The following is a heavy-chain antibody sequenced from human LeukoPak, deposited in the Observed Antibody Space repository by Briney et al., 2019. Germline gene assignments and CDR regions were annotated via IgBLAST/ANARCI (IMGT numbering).Heavy chain of an antibody. CDR1: GASISSYY. J-gene: IGHJ4*02. Sequence: PSETLSLTCTVSGASISSYYWSWLRQPPGKGLEWMGYIYYSGSTNYNPSLKSRVTISVDTSKNQFSLKLRSVNDADTAVYYCARGQEGDYWGQGTLVTVSS. CDR2: IYYSGST. V-gene: IGHV4-59*01. CDR3: ARGQEGDY.